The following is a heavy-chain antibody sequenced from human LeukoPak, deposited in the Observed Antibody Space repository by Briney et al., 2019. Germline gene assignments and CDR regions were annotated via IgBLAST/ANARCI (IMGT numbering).Heavy chain of an antibody. Sequence: GGSLRLSCTASGFTFGGYEMSWFRQAPGKGLEWLGFIRSKAYGGTTEYAASVKGRFSISRDDSKSIAYLQMNSLKTEDTAVYYCTRDPPVGAAGTANWLDPWGQGTLVTVSS. CDR2: IRSKAYGGTT. J-gene: IGHJ5*02. V-gene: IGHV3-49*03. CDR3: TRDPPVGAAGTANWLDP. CDR1: GFTFGGYE. D-gene: IGHD6-13*01.